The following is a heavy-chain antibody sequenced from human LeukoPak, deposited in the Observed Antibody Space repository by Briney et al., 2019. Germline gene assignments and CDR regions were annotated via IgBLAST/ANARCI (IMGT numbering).Heavy chain of an antibody. Sequence: GGSLRLSCAASGLTFSDYWMSWVRQAPGKGLEWVANIKGDGSEQHYMDSVKGRFTISRDNADNLLYLQINSLRAEDTALYYCAGCISKNCDDAIDIWGHGTMVSVSS. CDR1: GLTFSDYW. J-gene: IGHJ3*02. D-gene: IGHD2-2*01. CDR2: IKGDGSEQ. V-gene: IGHV3-7*01. CDR3: AGCISKNCDDAIDI.